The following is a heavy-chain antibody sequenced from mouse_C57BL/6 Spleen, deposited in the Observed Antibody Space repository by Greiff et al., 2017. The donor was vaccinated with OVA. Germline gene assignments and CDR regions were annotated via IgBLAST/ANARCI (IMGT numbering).Heavy chain of an antibody. CDR3: AREGFWYYGSRGYFDV. CDR2: ISTYYGDA. Sequence: VQLQESGPELVRPGVSVKISCKGSGYTFTDYAMHWVKQSHAKSLEWIGVISTYYGDASYNQKFKDKATMTVDKSSSTAYMELARLTSEDSAVYYCAREGFWYYGSRGYFDVWGTGTTVTVSS. D-gene: IGHD1-1*01. J-gene: IGHJ1*03. V-gene: IGHV1-67*01. CDR1: GYTFTDYA.